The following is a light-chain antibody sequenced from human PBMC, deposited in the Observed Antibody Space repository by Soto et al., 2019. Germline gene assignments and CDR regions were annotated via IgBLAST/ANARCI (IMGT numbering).Light chain of an antibody. V-gene: IGLV1-44*01. CDR1: SSNIGSDT. CDR2: TNN. CDR3: AALYDSPNDYV. Sequence: QSVLTQPPSASGTPGQRVTISCSGGSSNIGSDTVNWYQHLPGTAPKLLIYTNNQRPSGVPDRFSGSKSGTSASLTISGHQSEDEAEYYCAALYDSPNDYVFGTVTTVTVL. J-gene: IGLJ1*01.